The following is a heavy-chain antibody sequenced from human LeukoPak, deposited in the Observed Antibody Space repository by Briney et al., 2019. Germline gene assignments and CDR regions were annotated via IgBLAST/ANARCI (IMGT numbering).Heavy chain of an antibody. Sequence: SETLSLTCTVSGGSISSYYWSWIRQPPGKGLEWIGYIYYSGSTNYNPSLKSRVTISVDTSKNQFSLKLNSVTAADTAVYYCARSSFGRAANYYYYGMDVWGQGTTVTVPS. V-gene: IGHV4-59*01. J-gene: IGHJ6*02. CDR2: IYYSGST. CDR1: GGSISSYY. CDR3: ARSSFGRAANYYYYGMDV. D-gene: IGHD3-10*01.